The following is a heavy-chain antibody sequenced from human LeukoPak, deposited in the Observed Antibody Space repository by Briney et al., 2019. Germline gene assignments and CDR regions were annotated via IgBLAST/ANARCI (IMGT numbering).Heavy chain of an antibody. Sequence: ASVTVSCKASGYTFTSSGISWVRQAPGQGLEWMGWISAYNGNTNYAQKLQGRVTMTTDTSTSTAYMELRSLRSDDTAVYYCARGVYGDYGPGTNWFDPWGQGTLVTVSS. CDR2: ISAYNGNT. V-gene: IGHV1-18*01. CDR3: ARGVYGDYGPGTNWFDP. CDR1: GYTFTSSG. J-gene: IGHJ5*02. D-gene: IGHD4-17*01.